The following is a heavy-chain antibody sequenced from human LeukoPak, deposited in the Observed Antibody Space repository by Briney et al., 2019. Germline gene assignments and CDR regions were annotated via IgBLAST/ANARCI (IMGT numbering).Heavy chain of an antibody. Sequence: KPSETLSLTCAVYGGSFSGYYWSWIRQPPGKGLEWIGEINHSGSTNYNPSLKSRVTISVDTSKNQFSLKLSSVTAADTAVYYRASWYFDYWGQGTLVTVSS. CDR1: GGSFSGYY. CDR2: INHSGST. V-gene: IGHV4-34*01. J-gene: IGHJ4*02. CDR3: ASWYFDY.